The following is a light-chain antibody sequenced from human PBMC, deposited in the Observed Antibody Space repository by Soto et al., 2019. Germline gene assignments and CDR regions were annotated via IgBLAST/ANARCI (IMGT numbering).Light chain of an antibody. J-gene: IGKJ1*01. CDR3: RQYGSFPCT. CDR1: QSVSSSY. Sequence: EVVLTHAPGTLSLSPGERATLSCRASQSVSSSYLAWYQQKPGQAPGLLIYGASSRATGIPDRFSGSGSGTDFTLTISRLEPEDFAVYYCRQYGSFPCTCGQEINADSK. V-gene: IGKV3-20*01. CDR2: GAS.